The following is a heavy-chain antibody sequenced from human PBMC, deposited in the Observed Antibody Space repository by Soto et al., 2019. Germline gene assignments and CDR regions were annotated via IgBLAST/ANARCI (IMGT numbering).Heavy chain of an antibody. J-gene: IGHJ4*02. Sequence: GWSLRLSCAASGFTFSSYGMHWVRQAPGKGLEWVACISYDGSNKYYADSVKGRFTISRDNSKNTLYLQMNSLRAEDTAVYYCAKPRFCYYDSSGYYFDYWGQGNLVPVSX. V-gene: IGHV3-30*18. CDR3: AKPRFCYYDSSGYYFDY. D-gene: IGHD3-22*01. CDR2: ISYDGSNK. CDR1: GFTFSSYG.